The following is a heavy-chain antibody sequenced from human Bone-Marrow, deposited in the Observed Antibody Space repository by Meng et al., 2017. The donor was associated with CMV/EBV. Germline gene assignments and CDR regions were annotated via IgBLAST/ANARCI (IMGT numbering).Heavy chain of an antibody. J-gene: IGHJ4*02. CDR1: GFTCSSYA. CDR3: ARAGRVAAYDY. Sequence: LSCAASGFTCSSYAMRWVRQAPGKGLEWVSAISGSGGSTYYADSVKGRFTISRDNSKNTLYLQMNSLRAEDTAVYYCARAGRVAAYDYWGQGTLVTVSS. D-gene: IGHD6-19*01. V-gene: IGHV3-23*01. CDR2: ISGSGGST.